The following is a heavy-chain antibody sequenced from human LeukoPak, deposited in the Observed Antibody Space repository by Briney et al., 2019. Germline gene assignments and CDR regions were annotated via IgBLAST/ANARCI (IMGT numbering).Heavy chain of an antibody. V-gene: IGHV1-18*01. Sequence: ASVKISCKASGYTFTSYGISWVGQAPGQGLEWMGWISAYNGNTNYAQKLQGRVTMTTDTSTSTAYMELRSLRSDDTAVYYCARSTMVRGAHYWFDPWGQGTLVTVSS. CDR2: ISAYNGNT. J-gene: IGHJ5*02. CDR1: GYTFTSYG. D-gene: IGHD3-10*01. CDR3: ARSTMVRGAHYWFDP.